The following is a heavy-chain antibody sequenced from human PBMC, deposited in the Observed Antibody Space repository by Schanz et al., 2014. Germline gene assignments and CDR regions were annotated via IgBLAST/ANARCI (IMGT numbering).Heavy chain of an antibody. J-gene: IGHJ5*02. Sequence: QVQLQESGPGLVKPSETLSLTCSVSGGSIRTYFWAWIRQPPGKGLEWIGFIYYSGSTNYNPSLKGRVTISVDRSGNRSALNLNSATAADTGVYYCARQYSGWSRFDPWGQGIRVTVSS. CDR2: IYYSGST. CDR3: ARQYSGWSRFDP. V-gene: IGHV4-59*08. CDR1: GGSIRTYF. D-gene: IGHD6-19*01.